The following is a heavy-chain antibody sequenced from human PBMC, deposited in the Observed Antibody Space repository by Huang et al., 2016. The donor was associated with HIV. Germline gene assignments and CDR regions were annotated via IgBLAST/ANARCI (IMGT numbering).Heavy chain of an antibody. Sequence: QVQLHQWGAGLLKPSETLSLTCAVYGGSFSGYYWSWIRQPPGKGLEWIGEITHSGSTNYNPSLKGRVTISEETSKNQFSLKRSSVTAADTAVYYCARAPHYGSGSYYYWGQGTLVTVSS. D-gene: IGHD3-10*01. CDR2: ITHSGST. CDR1: GGSFSGYY. CDR3: ARAPHYGSGSYYY. V-gene: IGHV4-34*01. J-gene: IGHJ4*02.